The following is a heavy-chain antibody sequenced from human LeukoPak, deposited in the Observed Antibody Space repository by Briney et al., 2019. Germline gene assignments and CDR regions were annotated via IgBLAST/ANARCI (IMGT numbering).Heavy chain of an antibody. D-gene: IGHD4-17*01. CDR3: ARDAYGATFDAFDI. Sequence: PGGSLRLSCAASGFTFNTYEMNWVRQAPGKGLEWLSYIPSSGGSNYYADPVKGRFTISRDNAKNSLYLQMNSLRVEDTAVYYCARDAYGATFDAFDIWGRGTTVTVSS. CDR2: IPSSGGSN. CDR1: GFTFNTYE. V-gene: IGHV3-48*03. J-gene: IGHJ3*02.